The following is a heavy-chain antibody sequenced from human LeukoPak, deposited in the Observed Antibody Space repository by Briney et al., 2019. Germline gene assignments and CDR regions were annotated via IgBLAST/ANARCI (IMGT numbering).Heavy chain of an antibody. Sequence: GESLKISCKGSGYSFTSYWIGWVRQMPGKGLEWMGIIYSGDSDTSYSPSFQGQVTISADKSISTVYLQWSSLKAADTAMYYCAKHLDYYDSSGYYLDYWGQGTLVTVSS. D-gene: IGHD3-22*01. CDR1: GYSFTSYW. CDR2: IYSGDSDT. J-gene: IGHJ4*02. CDR3: AKHLDYYDSSGYYLDY. V-gene: IGHV5-51*01.